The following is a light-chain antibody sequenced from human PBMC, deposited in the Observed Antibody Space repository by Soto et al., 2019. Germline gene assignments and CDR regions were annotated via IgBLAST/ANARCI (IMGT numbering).Light chain of an antibody. Sequence: EIVLTQSPATLSLSPGERATLSCRASQSVSSYLAWYQQKPGQAPRLLIYGASSRATGIPDRFSGSGSGTEFTLTISSLQSEDFAVYYCQQYNDWWTFGQGTKVDI. CDR1: QSVSSY. J-gene: IGKJ1*01. CDR2: GAS. V-gene: IGKV3D-15*01. CDR3: QQYNDWWT.